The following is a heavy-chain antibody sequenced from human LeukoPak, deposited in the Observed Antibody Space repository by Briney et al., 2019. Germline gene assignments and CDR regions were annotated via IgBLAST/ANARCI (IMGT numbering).Heavy chain of an antibody. V-gene: IGHV3-11*01. J-gene: IGHJ3*01. CDR3: ARDCCSRNCYSAFDV. Sequence: GGSLRLSCAASGFTYSDYYMSWIRQAPGKGLEWVSCIIGISSNIYYADSVKGRFTISRDNTTNSLSLQMNSLRAEDTAVYDCARDCCSRNCYSAFDVWGQGTMVTVSS. CDR1: GFTYSDYY. D-gene: IGHD2-2*02. CDR2: IIGISSNI.